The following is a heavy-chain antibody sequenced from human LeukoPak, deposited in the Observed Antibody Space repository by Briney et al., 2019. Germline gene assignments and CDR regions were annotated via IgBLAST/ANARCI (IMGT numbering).Heavy chain of an antibody. CDR3: ATVGGGGYYYYGMDV. D-gene: IGHD2-15*01. V-gene: IGHV1-24*01. CDR2: FDPEDGET. CDR1: GYTLTELS. J-gene: IGHJ6*02. Sequence: ASVKVSCKVSGYTLTELSMHWVRQASGKGLEWMGGFDPEDGETIYAQKFQGRVNMTEDTSTDTAYMELSSLRSEDTAVYYCATVGGGGYYYYGMDVWGQGTTVTVSS.